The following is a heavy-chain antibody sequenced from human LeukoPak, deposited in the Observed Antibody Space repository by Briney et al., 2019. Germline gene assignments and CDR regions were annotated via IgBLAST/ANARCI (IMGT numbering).Heavy chain of an antibody. D-gene: IGHD3-22*01. CDR1: GGSINSTSYY. J-gene: IGHJ5*02. CDR3: ARAYYYDSSGYNWFDP. V-gene: IGHV4-61*05. CDR2: IYYSGST. Sequence: SETLSLTCTVSGGSINSTSYYWGWIRQPPGKGLEWIGYIYYSGSTNYNPSLKSRVTISVDTSKNQFSLKLSSVTAADTAVYYCARAYYYDSSGYNWFDPWGQGTLVTVSS.